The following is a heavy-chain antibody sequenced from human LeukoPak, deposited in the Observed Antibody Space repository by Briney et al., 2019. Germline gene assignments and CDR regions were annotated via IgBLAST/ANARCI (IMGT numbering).Heavy chain of an antibody. CDR1: GGSISSYY. CDR3: AREKAVADYFDY. V-gene: IGHV4-59*01. D-gene: IGHD6-19*01. Sequence: SETLSLTCTVSGGSISSYYWSWIRQAPGMGLEWIGYIYYTARTNYNPSLKSRVTFSVDTSMNQFSLKLSSVTAADTAVYYCAREKAVADYFDYWGQGTLVTVSS. CDR2: IYYTART. J-gene: IGHJ4*02.